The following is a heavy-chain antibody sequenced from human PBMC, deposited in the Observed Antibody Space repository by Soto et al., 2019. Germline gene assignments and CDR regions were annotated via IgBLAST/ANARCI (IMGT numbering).Heavy chain of an antibody. J-gene: IGHJ6*02. D-gene: IGHD6-19*01. CDR2: TYHSGST. CDR3: AREPMRYSSGWSYYYYYGMDV. CDR1: GGPITRINC. Sequence: QVRLRKPAPELVNPPGTLPLPSPSPGGPITRINCWGWFGRPPGKGLEGMGETYHSGSTNYNPSLKSRVTISVDKSKNQFSLKLSSVTAADTAVYYCAREPMRYSSGWSYYYYYGMDVWGQGTTVTVSS. V-gene: IGHV4-4*03.